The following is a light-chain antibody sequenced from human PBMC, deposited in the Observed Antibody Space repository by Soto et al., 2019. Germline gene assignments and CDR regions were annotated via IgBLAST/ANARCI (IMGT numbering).Light chain of an antibody. CDR2: SNN. Sequence: QSVLTQPPSASGTPGQRVTISCSGSSSNIGSNTVNWYQHLPGTAPKLLIYSNNQRPSGVPDRFSGSKSDTSASLAISGLQSEDETDYYCAAWDDSLNGPVFGGGTKLTVL. J-gene: IGLJ2*01. CDR1: SSNIGSNT. V-gene: IGLV1-44*01. CDR3: AAWDDSLNGPV.